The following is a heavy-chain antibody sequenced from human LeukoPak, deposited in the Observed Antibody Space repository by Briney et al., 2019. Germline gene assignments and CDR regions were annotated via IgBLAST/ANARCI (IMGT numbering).Heavy chain of an antibody. CDR1: GFTFSSYA. D-gene: IGHD5-18*01. CDR3: AKALERGYSYGLDY. J-gene: IGHJ4*02. V-gene: IGHV3-23*01. Sequence: GGSLRLSCAASGFTFSSYAMSWVRQAPGKGLEWVSAISGSGGSTYYADSVKGRFTISRDNSKNTLYLQMNSLRAEDTAVYYCAKALERGYSYGLDYWGQGTLVTVSS. CDR2: ISGSGGST.